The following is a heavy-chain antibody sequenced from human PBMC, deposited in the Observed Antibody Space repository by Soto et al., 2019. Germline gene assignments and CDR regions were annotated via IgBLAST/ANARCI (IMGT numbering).Heavy chain of an antibody. CDR1: GYTFTSYD. CDR2: MNPNSGNT. CDR3: AKRKGGKLLTSSLDY. J-gene: IGHJ4*02. V-gene: IGHV1-8*01. Sequence: ASVQVSCKASGYTFTSYDINWVGQATGQGLEWMGWMNPNSGNTGYAQKFQGRVTMTRNTSISTAYMELSSLRSEDTAVDYCAKRKGGKLLTSSLDYWRQRTLVT. D-gene: IGHD2-2*01.